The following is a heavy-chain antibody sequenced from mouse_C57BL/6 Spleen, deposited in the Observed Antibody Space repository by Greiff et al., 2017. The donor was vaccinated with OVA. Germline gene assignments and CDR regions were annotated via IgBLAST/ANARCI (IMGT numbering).Heavy chain of an antibody. CDR1: GYTFTDYY. V-gene: IGHV1-26*01. D-gene: IGHD2-12*01. Sequence: EVQLQQSGPELVKPGASVKISCKASGYTFTDYYMNWVKQSHGKSLEWIGDINPNNGGTSYNQKFKGKATLTVDKSSSTAYMELRSLTSEDSAVYYCARGVTEGFAYWGQGTLVTVSA. CDR2: INPNNGGT. J-gene: IGHJ3*01. CDR3: ARGVTEGFAY.